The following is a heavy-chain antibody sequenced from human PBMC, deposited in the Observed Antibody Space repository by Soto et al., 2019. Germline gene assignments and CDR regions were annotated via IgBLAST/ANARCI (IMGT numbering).Heavy chain of an antibody. V-gene: IGHV1-69*13. J-gene: IGHJ5*02. CDR2: IIPIFGTA. CDR1: GGTFSSYA. D-gene: IGHD2-2*01. CDR3: ARDKSPAAIGYWFDP. Sequence: GASVKVSCKASGGTFSSYAISWVRQAPGQGLEWMGGIIPIFGTANYAQKFQGRVTITADESTSTAYMELSSLGSEDTAVYYCARDKSPAAIGYWFDPWGQGTLVTVSS.